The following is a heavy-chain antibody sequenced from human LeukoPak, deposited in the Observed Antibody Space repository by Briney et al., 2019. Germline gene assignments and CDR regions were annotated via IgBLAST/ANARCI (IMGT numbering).Heavy chain of an antibody. J-gene: IGHJ4*02. CDR1: GYTFTGYY. CDR3: ARDHGVREFDY. CDR2: ISAYNGNT. V-gene: IGHV1-18*04. D-gene: IGHD2-8*01. Sequence: ASVKVSCKASGYTFTGYYMHWVRQAPGQGLEWMGWISAYNGNTNYAQKLQGRVTMTTDTSTSTAYMELRSLRSDDTAVYYCARDHGVREFDYWGQGTLVTVSS.